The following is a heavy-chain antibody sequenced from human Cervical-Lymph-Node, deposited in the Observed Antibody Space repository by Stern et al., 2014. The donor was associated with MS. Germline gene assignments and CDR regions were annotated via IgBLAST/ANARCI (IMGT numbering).Heavy chain of an antibody. CDR1: GFTFSSYG. CDR3: AKEGCCSGGSCYYVVDY. Sequence: QVQLVESGGGVVQPGRSLRLSCAASGFTFSSYGMHWVRQAPGKGLEWVAVISYDGSNKYYADSVKGRFTISRDNSKNTLYLQMNSLRAEDTAVYYCAKEGCCSGGSCYYVVDYWGQGTLVTVSS. J-gene: IGHJ4*02. CDR2: ISYDGSNK. D-gene: IGHD2-15*01. V-gene: IGHV3-30*18.